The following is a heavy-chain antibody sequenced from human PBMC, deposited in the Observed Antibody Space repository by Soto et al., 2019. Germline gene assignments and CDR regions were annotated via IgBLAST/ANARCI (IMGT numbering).Heavy chain of an antibody. J-gene: IGHJ4*02. V-gene: IGHV1-46*01. CDR2: INPSGET. Sequence: VSVKVSCKASGYTFTSYYMHWVRQAPGQGLEWMGIINPSGETIYAQKFQGRVTMTEDTSTDTAYMELSSLRSEDTAVYYCATDTYGSGSYYRPDRVFDYWGQGTLVTVSS. CDR3: ATDTYGSGSYYRPDRVFDY. D-gene: IGHD3-10*01. CDR1: GYTFTSYY.